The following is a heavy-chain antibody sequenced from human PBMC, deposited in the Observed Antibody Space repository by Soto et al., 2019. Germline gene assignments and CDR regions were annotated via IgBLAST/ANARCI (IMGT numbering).Heavy chain of an antibody. D-gene: IGHD6-13*01. CDR1: GYSFTSYW. CDR2: IDPSDSYT. CDR3: ARQNGSSWYGYYYYYGMDV. Sequence: GESLKISCNGSGYSFTSYWISWVLHMPGKGLEWMGRIDPSDSYTNYSPSFQGHVTISADKSISTAYLQWSSLKASDTAMYYCARQNGSSWYGYYYYYGMDVWGQGTTVTVSS. J-gene: IGHJ6*02. V-gene: IGHV5-10-1*01.